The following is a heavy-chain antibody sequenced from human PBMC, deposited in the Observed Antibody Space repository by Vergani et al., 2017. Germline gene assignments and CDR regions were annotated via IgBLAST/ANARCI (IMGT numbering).Heavy chain of an antibody. CDR1: GGSISSGSYY. J-gene: IGHJ5*02. CDR3: ARDWLAAAGRGGWFDP. V-gene: IGHV4-61*02. Sequence: QVQLQESGPGLVKPSQTLSLTCTVSGGSISSGSYYWSWIRQPAGKGLEWIGRIYTSGSTNYNPSLKSRVTISVDTSKNQFSLKLSSVTAADKAVYYCARDWLAAAGRGGWFDPWGQGTLVTVSS. CDR2: IYTSGST. D-gene: IGHD6-13*01.